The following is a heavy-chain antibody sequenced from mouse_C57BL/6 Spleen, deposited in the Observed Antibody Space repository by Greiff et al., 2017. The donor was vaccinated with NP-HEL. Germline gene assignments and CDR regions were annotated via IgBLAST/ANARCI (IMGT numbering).Heavy chain of an antibody. V-gene: IGHV1-52*01. J-gene: IGHJ3*01. CDR3: ARGGRLGDFAY. Sequence: VQLQQPGAELVRPGSSVKLSCKASGYTFTSYWMHWVKQRPIQGLEWIGNIDPSDSETHYNQKFKDKATLTVDKSSSTAYMQLSSLTSEDSAVYYCARGGRLGDFAYWGQGTLVTVSA. CDR1: GYTFTSYW. D-gene: IGHD4-1*01. CDR2: IDPSDSET.